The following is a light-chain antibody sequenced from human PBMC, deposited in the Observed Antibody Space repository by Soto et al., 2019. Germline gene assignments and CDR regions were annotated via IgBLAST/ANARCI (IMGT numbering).Light chain of an antibody. Sequence: DIQMTQSPPTLSESVGDRFTITCRASQSISSWLAWYQQKPGKAPNLLIYKASVLQSGVPSRFSGRGSGTEFTLTISSLQPEDFATYYCQQYDTYSRTFGQGTRVEIK. CDR3: QQYDTYSRT. CDR1: QSISSW. V-gene: IGKV1-5*03. J-gene: IGKJ1*01. CDR2: KAS.